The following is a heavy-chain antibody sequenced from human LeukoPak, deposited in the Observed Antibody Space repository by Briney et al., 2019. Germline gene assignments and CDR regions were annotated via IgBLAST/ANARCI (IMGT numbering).Heavy chain of an antibody. CDR3: ARHAAAAPIDY. CDR1: GGSIRSYY. CDR2: IYSSGST. V-gene: IGHV4-59*08. Sequence: SETLSLTCTVSGGSIRSYYWSWIRQPPGKGLEWIGYIYSSGSTNYNPSLKSRVTISVDTSKNQFSLKLSSVTAADTAVYYCARHAAAAPIDYWGQGTLVTVSS. J-gene: IGHJ4*02. D-gene: IGHD6-13*01.